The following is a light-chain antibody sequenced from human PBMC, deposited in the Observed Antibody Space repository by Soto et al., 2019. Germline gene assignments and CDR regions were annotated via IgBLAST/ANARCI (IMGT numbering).Light chain of an antibody. CDR2: DNN. J-gene: IGLJ2*01. CDR3: GTWDSSLSAVV. CDR1: SSNIGNNY. Sequence: QSVLTQPPSVSAAPGQKVTVPCSGSSSNIGNNYVSWYQHLPGTAPKVLIYDNNKRPSGIPDRFSGSKSGTSATLGITGLQTGDEADYYCGTWDSSLSAVVFGGGTKLTVL. V-gene: IGLV1-51*01.